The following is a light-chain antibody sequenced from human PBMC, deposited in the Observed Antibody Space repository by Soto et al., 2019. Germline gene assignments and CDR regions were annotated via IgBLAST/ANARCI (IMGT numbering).Light chain of an antibody. CDR3: QQSSTPPWT. CDR1: QNIVNY. CDR2: ASS. V-gene: IGKV1-39*01. J-gene: IGKJ1*01. Sequence: DNQMTQSPSSLSASEGDSVAVACRASQNIVNYLHWYQQRPGEGPKLLIYASSRRQSGGPSRFSGSGSGTHFTLTITSLRPEDCATYSCQQSSTPPWTFGQGTKADI.